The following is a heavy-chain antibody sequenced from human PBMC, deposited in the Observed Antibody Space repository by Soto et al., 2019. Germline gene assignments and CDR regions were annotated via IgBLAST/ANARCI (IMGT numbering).Heavy chain of an antibody. V-gene: IGHV3-7*01. CDR2: IKQDGGEK. CDR3: ASDSPYYDFLSGSFDGFDP. Sequence: EVQLVESGGGVVQPGGSLRLSCEASGFTFSSYWMSWVRQAPGKGLEWVANIKQDGGEKYYVDYVKGRFTISMDNAKNALYLQMNILRTEDTAVYYCASDSPYYDFLSGSFDGFDPWGQGTLVTVSS. J-gene: IGHJ5*02. CDR1: GFTFSSYW. D-gene: IGHD3-3*01.